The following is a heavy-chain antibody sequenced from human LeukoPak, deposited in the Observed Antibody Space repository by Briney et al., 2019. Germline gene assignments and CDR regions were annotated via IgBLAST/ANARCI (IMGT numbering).Heavy chain of an antibody. CDR2: IKSDGSGK. D-gene: IGHD5-24*01. CDR1: RFTFSNYW. CDR3: ARDADLGTTITGGFDI. V-gene: IGHV3-7*01. J-gene: IGHJ3*02. Sequence: GGSLRLSCAASRFTFSNYWMSWVRQAPGEGLEWVASIKSDGSGKFYVDSVKGRFTISRDNARNSLYLQMNRLRAEDTAVYYCARDADLGTTITGGFDIWGQGTKVTVS.